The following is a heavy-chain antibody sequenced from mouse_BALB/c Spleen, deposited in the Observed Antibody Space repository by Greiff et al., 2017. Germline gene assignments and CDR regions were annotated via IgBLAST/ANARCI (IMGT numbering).Heavy chain of an antibody. CDR3: ARGYGSYFDY. J-gene: IGHJ2*01. Sequence: VHLVESGAELVRPGTSVKISCKASGYTFTNYWLGWVKQRPGHGLEWIGDIYPGGGYTNYNEKFKGKATLTADTSSSTAYMQLSSLTSEDSAVYFCARGYGSYFDYWGQGTTLTVSS. CDR2: IYPGGGYT. D-gene: IGHD1-1*01. CDR1: GYTFTNYW. V-gene: IGHV1-63*02.